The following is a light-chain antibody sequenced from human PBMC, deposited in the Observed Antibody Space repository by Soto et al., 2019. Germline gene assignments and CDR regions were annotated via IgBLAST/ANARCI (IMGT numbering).Light chain of an antibody. CDR1: QIVLYNTNNKNY. V-gene: IGKV4-1*01. J-gene: IGKJ5*01. CDR3: QQYYSTVT. Sequence: DIVMTQSPDSLAVSLGERATINLNSSQIVLYNTNNKNYLAWYQQRPGQPPKLLIYWASTRESGVPDRFSGSGSGTDFTLTISSLQAEDVAVYYCQQYYSTVTFGQGTRLEIK. CDR2: WAS.